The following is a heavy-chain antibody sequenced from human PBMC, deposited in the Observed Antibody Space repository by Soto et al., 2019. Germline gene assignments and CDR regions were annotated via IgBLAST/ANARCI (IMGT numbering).Heavy chain of an antibody. CDR3: TKASPDRHHMDV. CDR1: GFTFSKFV. Sequence: EVQLLESGGDLVQPGGSLRLSCAASGFTFSKFVMRWVRQTPGKGLEWVSTITETGGDTYYTDSVKGRFTISRDNSKNTLYLQMSSLRAEDTALYYCTKASPDRHHMDVWGQGTTVIVSS. CDR2: ITETGGDT. J-gene: IGHJ6*02. V-gene: IGHV3-23*01.